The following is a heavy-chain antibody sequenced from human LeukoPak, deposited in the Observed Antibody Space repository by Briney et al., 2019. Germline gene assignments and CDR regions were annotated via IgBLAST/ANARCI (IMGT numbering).Heavy chain of an antibody. V-gene: IGHV4-34*01. CDR2: INHSGST. J-gene: IGHJ3*02. CDR1: GGSFSGYY. CDR3: ARGCSGGSCYGSDDAFYI. D-gene: IGHD2-15*01. Sequence: SETLSLTCAVYGGSFSGYYWSWIRQPPGKGLEGIGEINHSGSTNYNPSLKSRVTISVNTSKNQFSLKLCSVAAADTAVYYCARGCSGGSCYGSDDAFYIWGHGTMVTASS.